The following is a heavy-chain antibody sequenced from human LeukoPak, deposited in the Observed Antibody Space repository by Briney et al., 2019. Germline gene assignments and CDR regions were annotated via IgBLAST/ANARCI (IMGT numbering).Heavy chain of an antibody. D-gene: IGHD6-19*01. Sequence: ASVKVSCKASGYTYATYAMRWVRQAPGQRLEWMGWINAGNGDTKYSQKFQGRVTITRDTSASTAYMELSSLRSEDTAVYYCARDQRWLVRDAFDIWGQGTMVTVSS. CDR1: GYTYATYA. CDR2: INAGNGDT. CDR3: ARDQRWLVRDAFDI. J-gene: IGHJ3*02. V-gene: IGHV1-3*01.